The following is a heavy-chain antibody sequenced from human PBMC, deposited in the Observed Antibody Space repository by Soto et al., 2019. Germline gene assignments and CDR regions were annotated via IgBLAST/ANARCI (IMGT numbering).Heavy chain of an antibody. Sequence: PGGSLRLSCAASGFTFSSYSMNWVRQAPGKGLEWVSSISSSSSYIYYADSVKGRFTISRDNAKNSLYLQMKSLRAEDTAVYYCASNLAAARHFDYWGQGTLVTVSS. CDR2: ISSSSSYI. V-gene: IGHV3-21*01. CDR3: ASNLAAARHFDY. D-gene: IGHD6-13*01. J-gene: IGHJ4*02. CDR1: GFTFSSYS.